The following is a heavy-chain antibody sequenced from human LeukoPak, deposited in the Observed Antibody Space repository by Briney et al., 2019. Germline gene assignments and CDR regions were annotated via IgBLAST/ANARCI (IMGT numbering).Heavy chain of an antibody. CDR2: IKQDGSEK. CDR3: ARVRSSGWDWSYYFDY. J-gene: IGHJ4*02. V-gene: IGHV3-7*01. Sequence: PGGSLRLSCAASGFTFSSYWMSWVRQAPGKGLEWVANIKQDGSEKYYVDSVKGRFTISRDNAKNSLYLQMNSLRAEDTAVYYCARVRSSGWDWSYYFDYWGQGTLVTVSS. CDR1: GFTFSSYW. D-gene: IGHD6-19*01.